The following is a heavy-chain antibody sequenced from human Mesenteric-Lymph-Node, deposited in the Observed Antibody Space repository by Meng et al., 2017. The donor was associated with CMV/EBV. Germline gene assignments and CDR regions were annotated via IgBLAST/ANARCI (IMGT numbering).Heavy chain of an antibody. V-gene: IGHV4-61*08. CDR1: CSSVTSAAYR. D-gene: IGHD2/OR15-2a*01. Sequence: QVQLQESCSGHVKPSETISLTGIVSCSSVTSAAYRWSWIRQSPGNGLEWIGYIYGNGINIYNPSLKRRVTILLETSKNQFSLKLNSVTTADTAVYYCAKSRSSTPGIVDDWGQGTLVTVSS. CDR3: AKSRSSTPGIVDD. CDR2: IYGNGIN. J-gene: IGHJ4*02.